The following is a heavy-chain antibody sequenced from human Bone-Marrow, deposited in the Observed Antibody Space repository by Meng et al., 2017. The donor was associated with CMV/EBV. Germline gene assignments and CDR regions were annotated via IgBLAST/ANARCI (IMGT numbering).Heavy chain of an antibody. J-gene: IGHJ4*02. CDR1: GGSFSGYY. CDR2: INHSGST. Sequence: QGRLQQWGAGLLKPSETLSLTCAVYGGSFSGYYWSWIRQPPGKGLEWIGEINHSGSTNYNPSLKSRVTISVDTSKNQFSLKLSSVTAADTAVYYCARQRNYYDSSGYYQYYFDYWGQGTLVTVSS. CDR3: ARQRNYYDSSGYYQYYFDY. V-gene: IGHV4-34*01. D-gene: IGHD3-22*01.